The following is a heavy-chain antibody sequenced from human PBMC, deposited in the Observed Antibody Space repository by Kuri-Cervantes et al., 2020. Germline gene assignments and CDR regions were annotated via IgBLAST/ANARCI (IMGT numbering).Heavy chain of an antibody. V-gene: IGHV3-30*07. CDR3: VRRGDLGGRRGYDI. CDR1: GFTFSSYA. Sequence: GGSLRLSCAASGFTFSSYAMHWVRQAPGKGLEWVAVISYDGSNKYYADSVKGRSTISRDNSKNTLDLQMNSLRAEDTAMYYCVRRGDLGGRRGYDIWGQGTMVT. D-gene: IGHD3-16*01. CDR2: ISYDGSNK. J-gene: IGHJ3*02.